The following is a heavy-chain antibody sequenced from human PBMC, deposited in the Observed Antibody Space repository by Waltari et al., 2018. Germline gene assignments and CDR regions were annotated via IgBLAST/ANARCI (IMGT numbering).Heavy chain of an antibody. CDR1: GGTFSSYA. V-gene: IGHV1-69*05. CDR3: AIGVVVVAATGFWFDP. D-gene: IGHD2-15*01. Sequence: QVQLVQSGAEVKKPGSSVKVSCKASGGTFSSYAISWVRQAPGQGLEWMGGIIPIFGTANDAQKFQGRVTITTDESTSTAYMELSSLRSEDTAVYYCAIGVVVVAATGFWFDPWGQGTLVTVSS. CDR2: IIPIFGTA. J-gene: IGHJ5*02.